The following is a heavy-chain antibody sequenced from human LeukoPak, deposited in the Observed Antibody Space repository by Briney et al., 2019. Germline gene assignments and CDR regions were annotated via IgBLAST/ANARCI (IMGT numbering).Heavy chain of an antibody. Sequence: GGSLRLSCAASGFTFSRDSMNWVRQAPGKGLEWVSYINGGGSPIYYADSVRGRFTISRDNAKNSLYLQMNGLRAEDTAVYYCVRDNPRCCGVVPANIDDYWGQGTLVTVSS. CDR1: GFTFSRDS. D-gene: IGHD2-15*01. CDR3: VRDNPRCCGVVPANIDDY. V-gene: IGHV3-48*01. CDR2: INGGGSPI. J-gene: IGHJ4*02.